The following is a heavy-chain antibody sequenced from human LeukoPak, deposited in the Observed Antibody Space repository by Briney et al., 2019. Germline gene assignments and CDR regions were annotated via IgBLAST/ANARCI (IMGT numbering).Heavy chain of an antibody. V-gene: IGHV3-15*07. CDR3: TTGIRGD. D-gene: IGHD3-3*02. Sequence: GGSLRLSCAASGFIVTNARMNWVRQAPGKGLEWVGRIQSKTDGGKTDYAAPVKGRFTISRDDSKNTLYLQMNSLKTEDTAIYYCTTGIRGDWGQGTLVTVSS. CDR2: IQSKTDGGKT. J-gene: IGHJ4*02. CDR1: GFIVTNAR.